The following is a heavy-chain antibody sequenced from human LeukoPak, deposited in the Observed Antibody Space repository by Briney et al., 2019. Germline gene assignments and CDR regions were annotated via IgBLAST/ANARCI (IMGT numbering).Heavy chain of an antibody. Sequence: SETLSLTCTVSGGSISNYYWSWIRQPPGKGLEWIGEINHYGSTNYNPSLKSRITISVDTSKNQSSLKLSSVTAADTAVYYCARLPDYYSRHGAPGWGQGTLVTVSS. D-gene: IGHD3-10*01. CDR1: GGSISNYY. V-gene: IGHV4-34*01. CDR3: ARLPDYYSRHGAPG. CDR2: INHYGST. J-gene: IGHJ4*02.